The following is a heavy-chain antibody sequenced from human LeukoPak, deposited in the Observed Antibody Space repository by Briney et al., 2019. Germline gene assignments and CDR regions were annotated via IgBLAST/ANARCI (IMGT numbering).Heavy chain of an antibody. CDR2: IYHSGST. CDR1: GYSISSGYY. Sequence: SETLSLTCTVSGYSISSGYYWGWIRQPPGKGLEWIEGIYHSGSTYYNPSLKSRVTISVDTSKNQFSLKLSSVTAADTAVYYCAGIMQLASVDYWGQGTLVTVSS. V-gene: IGHV4-38-2*02. J-gene: IGHJ4*02. D-gene: IGHD6-13*01. CDR3: AGIMQLASVDY.